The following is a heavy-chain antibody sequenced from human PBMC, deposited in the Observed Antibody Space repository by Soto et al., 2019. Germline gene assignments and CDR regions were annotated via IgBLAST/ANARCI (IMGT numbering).Heavy chain of an antibody. Sequence: ASVKVSCKASGYTFTSYGISWVRQAPGQGLEWMGWISAYNGNTNYAQKLQGRVTMTTDTSTSTAYMELRSLRSDDTAVYYCARMYGDYDYYYYMDVWGKGTTVTVSS. D-gene: IGHD4-17*01. V-gene: IGHV1-18*01. CDR3: ARMYGDYDYYYYMDV. J-gene: IGHJ6*03. CDR1: GYTFTSYG. CDR2: ISAYNGNT.